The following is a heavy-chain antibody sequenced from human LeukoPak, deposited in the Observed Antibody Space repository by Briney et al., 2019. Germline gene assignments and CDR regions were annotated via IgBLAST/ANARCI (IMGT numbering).Heavy chain of an antibody. D-gene: IGHD3-9*01. CDR2: INHSGST. Sequence: SETLSLTCAVYGGSFSGYYWSWIRQPPGKGLEWIGEINHSGSTNYNPSLKSRVTISVDTSKNQFSLKLSSVTAADTAVCYCARGTVTGYRFYYYGMDVWGQGTTVTVSS. V-gene: IGHV4-34*01. CDR1: GGSFSGYY. CDR3: ARGTVTGYRFYYYGMDV. J-gene: IGHJ6*02.